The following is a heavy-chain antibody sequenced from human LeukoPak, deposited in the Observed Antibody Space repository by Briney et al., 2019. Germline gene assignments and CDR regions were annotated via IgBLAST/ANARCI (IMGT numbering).Heavy chain of an antibody. J-gene: IGHJ4*02. CDR3: ARDRGWDYYDSSGYLLDY. CDR2: ISAYNGNT. Sequence: ASVKVSCKASGYTFSSYGISWVRQAPGQGLEWMGWISAYNGNTNYAQKLQGRVTMTTDTSTSTAYMELRSLRSDDTAVYYCARDRGWDYYDSSGYLLDYWGQGTLVTVSS. CDR1: GYTFSSYG. D-gene: IGHD3-22*01. V-gene: IGHV1-18*01.